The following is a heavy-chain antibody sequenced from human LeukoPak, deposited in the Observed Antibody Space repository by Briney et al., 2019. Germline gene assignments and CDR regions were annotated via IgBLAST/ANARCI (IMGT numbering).Heavy chain of an antibody. Sequence: GGSLRLSCAASGFTFSSYSMSWVRQAPGKGLEWVSAISGSGGSTYYADSVKGRFTISRDNSKNTLYLQMNSLRAEDTAVYYFAKADIVGATNSVDYWGQGTLVTVSS. CDR2: ISGSGGST. V-gene: IGHV3-23*01. CDR3: AKADIVGATNSVDY. J-gene: IGHJ4*02. D-gene: IGHD1-26*01. CDR1: GFTFSSYS.